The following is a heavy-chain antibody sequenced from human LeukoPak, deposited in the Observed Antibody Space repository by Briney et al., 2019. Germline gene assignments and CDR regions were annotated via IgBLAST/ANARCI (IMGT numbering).Heavy chain of an antibody. CDR2: INSDGSSS. D-gene: IGHD3-16*02. CDR3: ARTYDYVWGSYRFDY. J-gene: IGHJ4*02. Sequence: PGGSLRLSCAASGFTFSSYWMHWVRQAPGKGLVWVSRINSDGSSSSYADSVKGRFTISRDNAKNTLYLQMNSLRDEDTAVYYCARTYDYVWGSYRFDYWGQGTLVTVSS. CDR1: GFTFSSYW. V-gene: IGHV3-74*01.